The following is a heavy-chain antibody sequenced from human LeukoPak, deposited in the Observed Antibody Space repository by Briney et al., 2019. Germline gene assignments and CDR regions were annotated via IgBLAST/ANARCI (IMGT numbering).Heavy chain of an antibody. D-gene: IGHD6-19*01. CDR2: INPSGGST. Sequence: ASVKVSCKASGYTFTSYYMHWVRQAPGQGLEWMGIINPSGGSTSYAQKFQGRVTMTRDTSTSTVYMELSSLRSEDTAVYYCARLPAPVAGVSEAFDIWGQGTMVTVSS. J-gene: IGHJ3*02. CDR3: ARLPAPVAGVSEAFDI. V-gene: IGHV1-46*01. CDR1: GYTFTSYY.